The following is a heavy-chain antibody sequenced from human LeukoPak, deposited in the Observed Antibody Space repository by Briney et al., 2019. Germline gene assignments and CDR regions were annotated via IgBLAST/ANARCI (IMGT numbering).Heavy chain of an antibody. CDR1: GYSFTSYR. Sequence: GESLTISCKGSGYSFTSYRIGWVRQMPGKGPEWMGIIYPGDSDTRYRPSFQGHVTISADKSISTAYLQWSSLKASDTAMYYCARQVYYDSSFPDYWGQGTLVTVSS. CDR2: IYPGDSDT. CDR3: ARQVYYDSSFPDY. D-gene: IGHD3-22*01. J-gene: IGHJ4*02. V-gene: IGHV5-51*01.